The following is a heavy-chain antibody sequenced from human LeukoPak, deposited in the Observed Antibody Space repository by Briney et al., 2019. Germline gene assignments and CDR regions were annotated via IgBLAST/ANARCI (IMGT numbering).Heavy chain of an antibody. CDR3: ARGRGYNYGYSDY. CDR1: GFTFSSYS. J-gene: IGHJ4*02. D-gene: IGHD5-18*01. CDR2: ISSSSSTI. V-gene: IGHV3-48*04. Sequence: PGRSLRLSCAASGFTFSSYSMHWVRQAPGKGLEWVSYISSSSSTIYYADSVKGRFTISRDNAKNSLYLQMNSLRAEDTAVYYCARGRGYNYGYSDYWGQGTLVTVSS.